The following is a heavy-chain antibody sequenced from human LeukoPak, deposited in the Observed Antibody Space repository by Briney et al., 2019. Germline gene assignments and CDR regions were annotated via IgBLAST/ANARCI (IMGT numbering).Heavy chain of an antibody. CDR3: ARDVRPDY. D-gene: IGHD6-6*01. J-gene: IGHJ4*02. CDR1: GFTFSSYW. CDR2: IKQDGTEK. Sequence: GGSLRLSCAASGFTFSSYWMSWVRQAPEEGLEWVANIKQDGTEKYYMDSVKGRFSISRDNAKNSLYLQMNVLRAEDTAVYYCARDVRPDYWGQGTLVTVST. V-gene: IGHV3-7*04.